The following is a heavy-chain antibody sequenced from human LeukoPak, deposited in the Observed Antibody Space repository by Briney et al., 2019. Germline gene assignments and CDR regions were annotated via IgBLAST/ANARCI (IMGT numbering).Heavy chain of an antibody. V-gene: IGHV5-51*01. CDR2: IYPGDSDT. Sequence: GESLKISCKGSGHSFTRFWIGWVRQMPGKGLEWMGIIYPGDSDTRYTPSFQGQVTISADKSISTAYLQWSSLKASDTAMYYCARRDNSGPAIFWGQGTLVTVSS. D-gene: IGHD3-22*01. CDR1: GHSFTRFW. CDR3: ARRDNSGPAIF. J-gene: IGHJ1*01.